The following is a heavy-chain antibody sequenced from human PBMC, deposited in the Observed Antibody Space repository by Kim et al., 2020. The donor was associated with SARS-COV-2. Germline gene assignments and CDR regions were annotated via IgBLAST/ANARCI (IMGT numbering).Heavy chain of an antibody. Sequence: KGRVTISVDTSKNQFYLKLSSVTAADTAVYYCARGVGNILTPPAVYYMDVWGKGTTVTVSS. CDR3: ARGVGNILTPPAVYYMDV. V-gene: IGHV4-34*01. J-gene: IGHJ6*03. D-gene: IGHD3-9*01.